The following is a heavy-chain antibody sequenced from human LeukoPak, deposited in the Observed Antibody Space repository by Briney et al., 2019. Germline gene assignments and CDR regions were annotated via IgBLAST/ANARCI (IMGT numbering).Heavy chain of an antibody. D-gene: IGHD3-16*01. CDR3: ARVLTNYYYYGMDV. CDR2: IYTSGST. J-gene: IGHJ6*02. V-gene: IGHV4-59*10. CDR1: GGSFSGYY. Sequence: PSETLSLTCAVYGGSFSGYYWSWIRQPAGKGLEWIGRIYTSGSTNYNPSLKSRVTMSVDTSKNQFSLKLSSMTAADTAVYYCARVLTNYYYYGMDVWGQGTTVTVSS.